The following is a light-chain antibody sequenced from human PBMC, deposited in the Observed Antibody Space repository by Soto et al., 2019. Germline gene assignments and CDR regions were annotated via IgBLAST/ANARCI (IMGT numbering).Light chain of an antibody. Sequence: EIVMTQSPATLSVSPGERATLSCRASQSVSSNLAWYQQKPGQAPRLLIYGASSRATGIPARFSGSGSGTEFTLTISGLQSEDFAVYYCQQYDYWPRTFGQGTKVDI. CDR2: GAS. V-gene: IGKV3-15*01. CDR3: QQYDYWPRT. J-gene: IGKJ1*01. CDR1: QSVSSN.